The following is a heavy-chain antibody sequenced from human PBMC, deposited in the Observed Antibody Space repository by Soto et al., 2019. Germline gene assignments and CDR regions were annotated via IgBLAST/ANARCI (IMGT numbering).Heavy chain of an antibody. J-gene: IGHJ4*02. CDR2: IYYSGST. CDR3: ACTPDNFWSTHPGGHYFDY. D-gene: IGHD3-3*01. CDR1: GASITSGNYY. V-gene: IGHV4-30-4*08. Sequence: QVQLQESGPGLVKPSQTLSLTCTVSGASITSGNYYWSWIRQPPGKGLEWIGDIYYSGSTYYNPSLTRRVTISVDTSTYQFSLKLNSVTVADTAAYYCACTPDNFWSTHPGGHYFDYWGQGTLVTVSS.